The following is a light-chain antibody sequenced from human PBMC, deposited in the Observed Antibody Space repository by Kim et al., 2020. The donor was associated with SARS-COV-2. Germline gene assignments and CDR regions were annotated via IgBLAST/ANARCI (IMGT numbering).Light chain of an antibody. CDR1: SSNIGSNY. J-gene: IGLJ1*01. CDR3: AAWDDSLSGYV. Sequence: QRVTVSCSGSSSNIGSNYLYWYQQLQGTAPKRLSYRNNQRPSGVPDRFSGSKSGTSASLAISGLRSEDEADYYCAAWDDSLSGYVFGTGTKVTVL. V-gene: IGLV1-47*01. CDR2: RNN.